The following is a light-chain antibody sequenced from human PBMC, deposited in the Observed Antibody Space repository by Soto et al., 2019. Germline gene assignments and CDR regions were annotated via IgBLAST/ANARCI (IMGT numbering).Light chain of an antibody. J-gene: IGKJ4*01. CDR2: SAS. V-gene: IGKV1-12*01. Sequence: DIQMTQSPSSVSASVGARVTITCRASQDISRWLAWYQQKPGRAPNLLIYSASSLLSGVPSRFSGSGSGTDFTLTISNLQPEDFATYYCQQANSFAITFGGGTKVEI. CDR1: QDISRW. CDR3: QQANSFAIT.